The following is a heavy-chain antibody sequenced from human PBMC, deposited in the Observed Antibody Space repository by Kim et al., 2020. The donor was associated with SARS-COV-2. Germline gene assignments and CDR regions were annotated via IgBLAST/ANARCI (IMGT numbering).Heavy chain of an antibody. CDR3: AKGRRDGYTFDY. V-gene: IGHV3-9*01. J-gene: IGHJ4*02. D-gene: IGHD5-12*01. Sequence: GGSLRLSCAASGFTFDDYAMHWVRQAPGKGLEWVSGISWNSGSIGYADSVKGRFTISRDNAKNSLYLQMNSLRAEDTALYYCAKGRRDGYTFDYWGQGTLVTVSS. CDR1: GFTFDDYA. CDR2: ISWNSGSI.